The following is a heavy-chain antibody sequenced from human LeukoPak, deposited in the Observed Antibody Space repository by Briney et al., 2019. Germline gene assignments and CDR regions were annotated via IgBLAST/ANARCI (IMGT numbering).Heavy chain of an antibody. CDR3: ARDRYGGNLWYFDY. Sequence: SETLSLTCTVSGGSISSGSYYWSWIRQPAGKGLEWIGRIYTSGSTNYNPSLKSRVTMSVDTSKNQFSLKLSSVTAADTAVYYCARDRYGGNLWYFDYWGQGTLVTVSS. D-gene: IGHD4-23*01. V-gene: IGHV4-61*02. J-gene: IGHJ4*02. CDR1: GGSISSGSYY. CDR2: IYTSGST.